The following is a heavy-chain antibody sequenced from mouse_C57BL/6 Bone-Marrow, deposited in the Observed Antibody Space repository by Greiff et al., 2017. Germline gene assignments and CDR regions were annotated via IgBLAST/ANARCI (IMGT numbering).Heavy chain of an antibody. J-gene: IGHJ1*03. CDR2: IYPGSGST. CDR1: GYTFTSYW. V-gene: IGHV1-55*01. CDR3: ASPYYSYCWYIDV. Sequence: QVQLKQPGAELVKPGASVKMSCKASGYTFTSYWITWVKQRPGQGLEWIGDIYPGSGSTNYNEKFKSKATLTVDTSSSTAYMQLSSLTSEAAAVYNCASPYYSYCWYIDVWGTGTTVTVSS. D-gene: IGHD2-12*01.